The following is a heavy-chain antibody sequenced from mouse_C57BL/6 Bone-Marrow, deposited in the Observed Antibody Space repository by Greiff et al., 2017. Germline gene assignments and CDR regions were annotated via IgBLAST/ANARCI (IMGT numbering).Heavy chain of an antibody. J-gene: IGHJ3*01. CDR3: ATRRAY. CDR2: IYPRSGNT. Sequence: QVQLQQSGAELARPGASVKLSCKASGYTFTSYGISWVKQRTGQGLEWIGEIYPRSGNTYYNEKFKGKATLTADTSSSTAYMELRSLTSEDSAVYFCATRRAYWGQGTLVTVSA. CDR1: GYTFTSYG. V-gene: IGHV1-81*01.